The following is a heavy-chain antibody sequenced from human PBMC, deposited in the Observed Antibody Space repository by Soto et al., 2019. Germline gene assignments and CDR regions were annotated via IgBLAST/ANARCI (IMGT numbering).Heavy chain of an antibody. J-gene: IGHJ4*02. CDR2: ISYDGSNK. CDR3: AKEWAIVGYIDY. CDR1: GFTFSSYG. Sequence: QVQLVESGGGVVQPGRSLRLSCAASGFTFSSYGMHWVRQAPGKGLEWVAVISYDGSNKYYADSVKGRFTISRDNSKNTLYLQMNSLRAEDTAVYYCAKEWAIVGYIDYWGQGTLVTVSS. D-gene: IGHD3-22*01. V-gene: IGHV3-30*18.